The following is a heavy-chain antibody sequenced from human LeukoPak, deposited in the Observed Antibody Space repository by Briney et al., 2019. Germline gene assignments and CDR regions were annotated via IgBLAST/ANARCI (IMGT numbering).Heavy chain of an antibody. CDR2: IYYSGST. Sequence: SETLSLTCTVSGGSISSGDYYWRWIRQPPGKGLEWIGYIYYSGSTYYNPSLKSRVTISIDTSKNQFSLKLSSVTAADTAVYYCARDGGYCSGGNCFDAFDIWGQGTMVTVSS. V-gene: IGHV4-31*03. CDR3: ARDGGYCSGGNCFDAFDI. CDR1: GGSISSGDYY. D-gene: IGHD2-15*01. J-gene: IGHJ3*02.